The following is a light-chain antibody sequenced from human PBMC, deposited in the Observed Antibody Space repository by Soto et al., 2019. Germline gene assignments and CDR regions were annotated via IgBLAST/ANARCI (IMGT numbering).Light chain of an antibody. V-gene: IGKV3-11*01. CDR1: QGVSNY. CDR3: QQRITWYT. CDR2: DAS. Sequence: EIVLTQSPAALSLSPGERATLSCRASQGVSNYLAWYQQKPGQAPRLLIYDASKRATGIPARFSGSGYGTDFTLTISSLEPEDFAVYYCQQRITWYTFGQGTKLEIK. J-gene: IGKJ2*01.